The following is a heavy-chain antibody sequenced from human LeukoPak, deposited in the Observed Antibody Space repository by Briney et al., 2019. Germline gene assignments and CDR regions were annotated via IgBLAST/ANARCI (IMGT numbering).Heavy chain of an antibody. CDR1: GGSISSGSYY. V-gene: IGHV4-61*02. Sequence: SQTLSLTCTVSGGSISSGSYYWSWIRQPAGKGLEWIGRIYTSGSTNYNPSPKSRVTISVDTSKNQFSLKLSSVTAADTAVYYCARAKQSGGFDYWGQGTLVTVSS. CDR3: ARAKQSGGFDY. J-gene: IGHJ4*02. D-gene: IGHD6-25*01. CDR2: IYTSGST.